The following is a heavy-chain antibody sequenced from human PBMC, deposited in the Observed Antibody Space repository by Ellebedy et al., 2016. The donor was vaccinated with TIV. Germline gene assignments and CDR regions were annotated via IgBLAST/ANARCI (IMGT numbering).Heavy chain of an antibody. D-gene: IGHD3-22*01. CDR3: ARGPYDGSGYYDA. Sequence: GGSLRLSXAASGFTFSSHWMHWVRQAPGKGLVWVSRINGDGRRTSYADSVKGRFTISRDSAKNSLYLEMNSLRAEDTAFYLCARGPYDGSGYYDAWGQGTLVTVSS. CDR1: GFTFSSHW. CDR2: INGDGRRT. J-gene: IGHJ5*02. V-gene: IGHV3-74*01.